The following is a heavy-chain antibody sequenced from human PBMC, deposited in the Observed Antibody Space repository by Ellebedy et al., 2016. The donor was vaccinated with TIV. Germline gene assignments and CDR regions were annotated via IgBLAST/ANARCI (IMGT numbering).Heavy chain of an antibody. CDR3: ARRLAAAGTPFDY. V-gene: IGHV4-39*01. Sequence: MPSETLSLTCTVSGGSISSSSYYRGWIRQPPGKGLEWIGSIYYSGSTYYNPSLKSRVTISVDTSKNQFSLKLSSVTAADTAVYYCARRLAAAGTPFDYWGQGTLVTVSS. J-gene: IGHJ4*02. D-gene: IGHD6-13*01. CDR2: IYYSGST. CDR1: GGSISSSSYY.